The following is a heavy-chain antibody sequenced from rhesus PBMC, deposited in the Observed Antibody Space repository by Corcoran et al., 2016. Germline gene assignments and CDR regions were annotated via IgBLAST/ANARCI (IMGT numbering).Heavy chain of an antibody. V-gene: IGHV3-54*02. CDR2: ITYDGSQK. CDR1: GFTSGTYG. CDR3: TRFDH. J-gene: IGHJ4*01. Sequence: EVQLVESGGGSVLPGGSLSLSCAASGFTSGTYGTPWGRRARGKRWEWVGCITYDGSQKYSADSVKDRFTISRDNSKNRLYREMKNRKVEDTAVYYCTRFDHWGRGVQVTVSS.